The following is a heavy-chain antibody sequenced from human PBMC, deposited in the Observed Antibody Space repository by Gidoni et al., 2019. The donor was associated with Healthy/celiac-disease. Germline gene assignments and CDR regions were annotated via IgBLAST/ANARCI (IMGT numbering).Heavy chain of an antibody. D-gene: IGHD3-22*01. Sequence: VQLLASGGGLVSASGFTFSSYAMSWVRQAPGKGLEWVSAISGSGGSTYYADSVKGRFTISRDNSKNTLYLQMNSLRAEDTAVYYCAKDSLYDSSGYRPFGFDYWGQGTLVTVSS. CDR1: GFTFSSYA. V-gene: IGHV3-23*01. CDR3: AKDSLYDSSGYRPFGFDY. J-gene: IGHJ4*02. CDR2: ISGSGGST.